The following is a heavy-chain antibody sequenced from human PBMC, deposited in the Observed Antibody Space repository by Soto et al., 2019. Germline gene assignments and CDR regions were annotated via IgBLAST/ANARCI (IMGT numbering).Heavy chain of an antibody. CDR2: IYPGDSDT. CDR3: EASILYYGMDV. J-gene: IGHJ6*02. Sequence: XESLKISCKGSGYTFTNYWIGWVRQMPGKGLEWMGIIYPGDSDTKYNPSFQGQVTISADKSITTTYLQWSSLKASDTAIYYCEASILYYGMDVWGQGNTVTVSS. CDR1: GYTFTNYW. V-gene: IGHV5-51*01.